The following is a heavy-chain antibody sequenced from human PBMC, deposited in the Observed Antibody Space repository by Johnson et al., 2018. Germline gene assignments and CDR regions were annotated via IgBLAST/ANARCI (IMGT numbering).Heavy chain of an antibody. Sequence: VQLVQSGAEVKKPGESLKISCKGSGYSFTSHWIGWVCQMPGKGLEWVGIIYPGDSNTRYSPSFQGQVIISADTSLSTAYLQWSSLKASDRAMYYCARLSWDGGFDYWGQGTLVTVSS. J-gene: IGHJ4*02. CDR2: IYPGDSNT. V-gene: IGHV5-51*01. CDR3: ARLSWDGGFDY. CDR1: GYSFTSHW. D-gene: IGHD1-26*01.